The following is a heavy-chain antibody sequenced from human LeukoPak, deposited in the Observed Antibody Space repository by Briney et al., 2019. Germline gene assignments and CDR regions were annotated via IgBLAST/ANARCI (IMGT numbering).Heavy chain of an antibody. CDR1: GGSISSGGYS. CDR3: ARAGYCSGGSCGPSLFDY. V-gene: IGHV4-30-2*01. CDR2: IYHSGST. J-gene: IGHJ4*02. D-gene: IGHD2-15*01. Sequence: PSETLSLTCAVSGGSISSGGYSWSWIRQPPGKGLEWIGYIYHSGSTYYNPSLKSRVTISADRSKNQFSLKLSSVTAADTAVYYCARAGYCSGGSCGPSLFDYWGQGTLVTVSS.